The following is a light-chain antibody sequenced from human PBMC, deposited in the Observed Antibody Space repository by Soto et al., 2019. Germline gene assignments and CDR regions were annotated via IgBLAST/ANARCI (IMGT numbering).Light chain of an antibody. CDR1: QTISTY. J-gene: IGKJ5*01. Sequence: GDRVTITCWTSQTISTYLNWYQHKPGKAPEVLIYAASNLQSGVPSRFSGSGSGTDFTLTISSLQPADSATYYCQQSYRTPITFGQGTRLENK. CDR3: QQSYRTPIT. CDR2: AAS. V-gene: IGKV1-39*01.